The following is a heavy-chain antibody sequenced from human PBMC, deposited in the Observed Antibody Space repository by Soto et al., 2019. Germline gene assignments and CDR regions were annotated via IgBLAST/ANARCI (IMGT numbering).Heavy chain of an antibody. J-gene: IGHJ4*02. V-gene: IGHV5-10-1*01. D-gene: IGHD3-22*01. CDR3: ARHPPYDTSGYYPH. Sequence: PGESLKISCRGSGYSFTSYWISWVRQMSGRGLEWMGRIDPSDSYTNYSPSFQGHVTISADKSVNTAYLQWSSLKASDTAMYYCARHPPYDTSGYYPHWGKGPLVTVSS. CDR1: GYSFTSYW. CDR2: IDPSDSYT.